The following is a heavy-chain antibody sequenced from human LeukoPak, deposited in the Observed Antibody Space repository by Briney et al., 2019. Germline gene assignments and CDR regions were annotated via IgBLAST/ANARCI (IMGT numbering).Heavy chain of an antibody. CDR1: GFTFSRYG. J-gene: IGHJ4*02. CDR2: IWKDGTNN. Sequence: GRSLRLSCAASGFTFSRYGMHWVRQAPGKGLEWVVVIWKDGTNNYYADSVKGRFTISRDNSKNTLSLQMNGLRAEDTAVYYCARDRHYDSSGYSYCFDYWGQGTLVTVSS. D-gene: IGHD3-22*01. CDR3: ARDRHYDSSGYSYCFDY. V-gene: IGHV3-33*01.